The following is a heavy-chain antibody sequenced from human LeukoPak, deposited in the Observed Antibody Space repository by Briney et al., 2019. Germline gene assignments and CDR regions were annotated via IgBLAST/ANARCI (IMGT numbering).Heavy chain of an antibody. CDR3: ARGSSSGNGMDV. J-gene: IGHJ6*02. V-gene: IGHV1-2*02. Sequence: ASVKVSCKASGYTFTGYYMHWVRQAPGQGLEWMGWINPKSGGTNFAQKFQGRVTMTTDPSISTAHMELSRLRSADTAVYYCARGSSSGNGMDVWGQGTTVTVSS. CDR1: GYTFTGYY. D-gene: IGHD6-13*01. CDR2: INPKSGGT.